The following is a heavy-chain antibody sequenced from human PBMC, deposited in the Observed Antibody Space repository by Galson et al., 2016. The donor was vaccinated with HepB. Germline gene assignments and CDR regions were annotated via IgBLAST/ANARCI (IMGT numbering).Heavy chain of an antibody. D-gene: IGHD3-10*01. J-gene: IGHJ2*01. CDR2: ISRSSNFL. Sequence: SLRLSCAASGFDFSSYRMNWVRQAPGKGLDWVATISRSSNFLYYADSVKGRFTISRDNSKNTLYLQMNRLRAEDTAVYYCARASLHMVRGVSQWYFDLWGRGTLVTVSS. CDR3: ARASLHMVRGVSQWYFDL. V-gene: IGHV3-21*01. CDR1: GFDFSSYR.